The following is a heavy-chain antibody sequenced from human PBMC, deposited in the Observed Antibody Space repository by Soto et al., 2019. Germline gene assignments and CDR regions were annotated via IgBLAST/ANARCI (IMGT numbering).Heavy chain of an antibody. Sequence: SETLSLTCTVSGGSISSSSYYWGWIRQPPGKGLEWIGSIYYSGSTYYNPSLKSRVTISVDTSKNQFSLKLSSVTAADTAVYYCARRDSLAAAGNYYYYGMDVWGQGTTVTVSS. CDR2: IYYSGST. V-gene: IGHV4-39*01. CDR1: GGSISSSSYY. J-gene: IGHJ6*02. CDR3: ARRDSLAAAGNYYYYGMDV. D-gene: IGHD6-13*01.